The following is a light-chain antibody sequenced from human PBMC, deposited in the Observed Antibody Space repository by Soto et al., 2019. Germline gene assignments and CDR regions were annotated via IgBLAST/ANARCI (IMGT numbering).Light chain of an antibody. J-gene: IGKJ4*01. CDR3: QQYHTYPPLT. V-gene: IGKV1-8*01. CDR2: AAS. CDR1: QDISSY. Sequence: AIRMTQSPSSFSASTGDRVTITCRASQDISSYLAWYQQKPGKAPKVLIYAASTLQSGVPSRFGGSGSGTDFTLTISGLQSEDFATYYCQQYHTYPPLTFGGGTKVEIK.